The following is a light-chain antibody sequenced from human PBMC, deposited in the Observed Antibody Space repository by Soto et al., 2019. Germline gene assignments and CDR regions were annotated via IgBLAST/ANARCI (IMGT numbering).Light chain of an antibody. CDR3: QRSYSTLT. CDR2: AAS. V-gene: IGKV1-39*01. Sequence: DIQMTQSPSSLSASVGDRVTITCRASQSISSYLNWYQQKPGKAPKLLIYAASSLQSGVPSRFSGSGSGTDFSLTMSSLQPEDFATYYCQRSYSTLTFGPGTKVHV. CDR1: QSISSY. J-gene: IGKJ3*01.